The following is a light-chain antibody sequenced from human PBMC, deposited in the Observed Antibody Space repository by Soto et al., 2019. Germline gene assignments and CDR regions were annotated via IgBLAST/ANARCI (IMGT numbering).Light chain of an antibody. Sequence: EIVLTQSPGTLSLSPGETATLSCRTSQSVTSNYLAWYRQRPGQAPRLIMYGASSRATGISDRFSGSGSGTDFTLTISGLESEDFGVYYCQQYGSSAPITFGQGTRLE. J-gene: IGKJ5*01. CDR1: QSVTSNY. CDR2: GAS. V-gene: IGKV3-20*01. CDR3: QQYGSSAPIT.